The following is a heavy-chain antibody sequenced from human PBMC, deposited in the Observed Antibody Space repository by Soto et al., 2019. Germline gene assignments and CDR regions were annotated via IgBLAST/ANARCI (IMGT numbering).Heavy chain of an antibody. D-gene: IGHD5-12*01. CDR1: GGSVSSGRYL. V-gene: IGHV4-61*01. CDR2: ISYIGTT. Sequence: SETLSLTCTVSGGSVSSGRYLWSWIRQPPGKGLQYIGYISYIGTTNYNPSLKSRVTILRDTSRNQFSLRLTSVSAADTAVYYCARLDDYQPDYWGQGALVTVSS. CDR3: ARLDDYQPDY. J-gene: IGHJ4*02.